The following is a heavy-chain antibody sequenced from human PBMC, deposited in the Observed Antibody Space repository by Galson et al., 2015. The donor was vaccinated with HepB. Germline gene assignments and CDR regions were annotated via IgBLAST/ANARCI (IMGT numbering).Heavy chain of an antibody. CDR2: ISSSSSYI. J-gene: IGHJ6*02. CDR3: ARDSKAGRATYYYGSGSYRDYYYGMDV. V-gene: IGHV3-21*01. CDR1: GFTFSSYS. Sequence: SLRLSCAASGFTFSSYSMNWVRQAPGKGLEWVSSISSSSSYIYYADSVKGRFTISRDNAKNSLYLQMNSLRAEDTAVYYCARDSKAGRATYYYGSGSYRDYYYGMDVWGQGTTVTVSS. D-gene: IGHD3-10*01.